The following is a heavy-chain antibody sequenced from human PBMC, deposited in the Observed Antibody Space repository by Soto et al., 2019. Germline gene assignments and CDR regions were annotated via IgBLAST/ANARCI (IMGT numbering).Heavy chain of an antibody. J-gene: IGHJ4*02. CDR1: GGSIRSGDYY. V-gene: IGHV4-30-4*01. D-gene: IGHD4-17*01. CDR2: IYYSGST. Sequence: QVQLQESGPGLVKPSQTLSLTCTVSGGSIRSGDYYWSWIRQPPGTGLEWIGYIYYSGSTYYNPSLKSRVTISVDTSKNQLSLKLSSVTAADTAVYYCTRGGSYGGNSLFDYWGQGTLVTVSS. CDR3: TRGGSYGGNSLFDY.